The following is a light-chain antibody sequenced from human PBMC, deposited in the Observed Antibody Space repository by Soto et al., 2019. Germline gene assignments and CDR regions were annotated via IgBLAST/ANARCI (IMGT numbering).Light chain of an antibody. CDR1: TSNIGSNT. J-gene: IGLJ3*02. CDR3: ATWDDSLHAWV. Sequence: QPVLTQPPSVSGTPGQRVTISCSGSTSNIGSNTVSWHQQVPGTAPKLLIYSNNKRPSGVPDRITGSTSGTAASLAISGLQSDDEAEYYCATWDDSLHAWVFGGGTKLTVL. CDR2: SNN. V-gene: IGLV1-44*01.